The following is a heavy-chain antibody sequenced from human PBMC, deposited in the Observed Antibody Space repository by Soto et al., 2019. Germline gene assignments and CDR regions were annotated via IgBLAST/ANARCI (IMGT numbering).Heavy chain of an antibody. CDR3: ARGRFYFDY. Sequence: QVQLVESGGGVVQPGRSLRLSCAASGFTFNSYGMHWVRQAPGEGLEWVAVVWYDGSKKYYADSVKGRFTVSRDNSKNTLYLQMNSLRAEDTAVYYCARGRFYFDYWGQGTLVTVSS. V-gene: IGHV3-33*01. J-gene: IGHJ4*02. CDR2: VWYDGSKK. CDR1: GFTFNSYG.